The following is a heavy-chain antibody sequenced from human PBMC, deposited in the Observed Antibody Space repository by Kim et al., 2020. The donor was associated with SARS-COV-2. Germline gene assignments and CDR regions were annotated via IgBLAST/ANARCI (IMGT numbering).Heavy chain of an antibody. Sequence: HYADSVKGRFTIPRANPRKTLPLQMSSLRVEDTAIYYCAKDLYDYSAMDVWGQGTTVTVSS. J-gene: IGHJ6*02. CDR3: AKDLYDYSAMDV. D-gene: IGHD3-10*01. V-gene: IGHV3-23*01.